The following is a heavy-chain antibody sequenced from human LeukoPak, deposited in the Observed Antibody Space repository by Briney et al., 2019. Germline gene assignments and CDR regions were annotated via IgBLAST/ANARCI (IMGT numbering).Heavy chain of an antibody. Sequence: GGSLRLSCAASGFTFTHAWMTWVRQAPGKGLEWVGRIKSKADGETTDYAAPVKGRFFMSRDDSKATLFLQMNYLETEDTAMYYCTTDLGITTIRGVIVSWGQGTLVTVSS. J-gene: IGHJ4*02. D-gene: IGHD3-10*01. V-gene: IGHV3-15*01. CDR2: IKSKADGETT. CDR1: GFTFTHAW. CDR3: TTDLGITTIRGVIVS.